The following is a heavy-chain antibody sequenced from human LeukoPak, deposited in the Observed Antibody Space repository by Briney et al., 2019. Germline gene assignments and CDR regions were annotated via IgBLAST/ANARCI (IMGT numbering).Heavy chain of an antibody. D-gene: IGHD3-22*01. J-gene: IGHJ4*02. CDR1: GYTFTGYY. V-gene: IGHV1-69*05. CDR3: ARDPPPRYYDSSPSGY. Sequence: ASVKVSCKASGYTFTGYYMHWVRQAPGQGLEWMGRIIPIFGTANYAQKFQGRVTITTDESTSTAYMELSSLRSEDTAVYYCARDPPPRYYDSSPSGYWGQGTLVTVSS. CDR2: IIPIFGTA.